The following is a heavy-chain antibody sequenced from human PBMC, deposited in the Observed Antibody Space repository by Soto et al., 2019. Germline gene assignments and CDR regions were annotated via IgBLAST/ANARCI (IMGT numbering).Heavy chain of an antibody. V-gene: IGHV4-39*01. J-gene: IGHJ6*02. CDR2: IYYSGST. CDR3: ARVGITMVRGVTSPLYYYYYYGMDV. CDR1: GGSISSSSYY. Sequence: LTCTVSGGSISSSSYYWDWIRQPPGKGLEWIGSIYYSGSTYYNPSLKSRVTISVDTSKNQFSLKLSSVTAADTAVYYCARVGITMVRGVTSPLYYYYYYGMDVWGQGTTVTVSS. D-gene: IGHD3-10*01.